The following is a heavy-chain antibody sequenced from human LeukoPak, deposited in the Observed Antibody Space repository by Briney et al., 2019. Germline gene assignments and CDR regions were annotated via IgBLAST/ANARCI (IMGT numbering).Heavy chain of an antibody. Sequence: SETLSLTCTVSGGSMSNYKWSWIRQPAGKGLEWIGRIFTSGYTNYNASVQSRVTMSVDTSKNQFSLKLSSVTAADTAVYSCAGSGYSYGYHAQLDYWGQGTLVTVS. V-gene: IGHV4-4*07. CDR1: GGSMSNYK. CDR2: IFTSGYT. CDR3: AGSGYSYGYHAQLDY. J-gene: IGHJ4*02. D-gene: IGHD5-18*01.